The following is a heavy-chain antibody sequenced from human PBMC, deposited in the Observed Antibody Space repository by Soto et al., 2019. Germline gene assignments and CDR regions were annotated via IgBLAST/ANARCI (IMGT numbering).Heavy chain of an antibody. Sequence: SETLSLTCAVYGGSFSGYYWSWIRQPPGKGLEWIGEINHSGSTNYNPSLKSRVTISVDTSKNQFSLKLSSVTAADTAVYYCASYYDFWSGYFDHWGQGTLVTVSS. CDR3: ASYYDFWSGYFDH. J-gene: IGHJ4*02. D-gene: IGHD3-3*01. CDR2: INHSGST. CDR1: GGSFSGYY. V-gene: IGHV4-34*01.